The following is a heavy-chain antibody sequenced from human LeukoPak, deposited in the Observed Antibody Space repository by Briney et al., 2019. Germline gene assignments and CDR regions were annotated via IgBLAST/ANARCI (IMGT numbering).Heavy chain of an antibody. CDR1: GYTFTGYY. CDR3: ARVRGSSWKKDY. Sequence: ASVTVSRKASGYTFTGYYMHWVRQAPGQGLEWMGWINPNSGGTNYAQKFQGRVTMTRDTSISTAYMELSRLRSDDTAVYYCARVRGSSWKKDYWGQGTLVTVSS. V-gene: IGHV1-2*02. CDR2: INPNSGGT. D-gene: IGHD6-13*01. J-gene: IGHJ4*02.